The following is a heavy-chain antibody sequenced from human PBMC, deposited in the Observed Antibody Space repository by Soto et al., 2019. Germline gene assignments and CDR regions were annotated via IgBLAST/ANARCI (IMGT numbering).Heavy chain of an antibody. CDR2: IYATGTT. Sequence: SETLSLTCTVSGASISGFYWSWIRKPAGKGLEWIGRIYATGTTDYNPSLKSRVMMSVDTSKKQFSLKLRSVTAADTAVYYCVRDGTKTLRDWFDPWGQGMSVTVSS. V-gene: IGHV4-4*07. D-gene: IGHD1-1*01. CDR3: VRDGTKTLRDWFDP. CDR1: GASISGFY. J-gene: IGHJ5*02.